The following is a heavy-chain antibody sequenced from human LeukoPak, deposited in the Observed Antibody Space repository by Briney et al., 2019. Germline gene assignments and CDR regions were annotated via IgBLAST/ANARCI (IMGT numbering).Heavy chain of an antibody. CDR1: GFTFSSYA. Sequence: PGGSLRLSCAASGFTFSSYAMSWVRQAPGKGLEWVSAISGSGGSTYYADSVKGRFTISRDNSKNTLYLQMNSLRAEDTAVYYCAKIESSSSSKRYIGPRVPQYYFDYWGQGTLVTVSS. V-gene: IGHV3-23*01. D-gene: IGHD6-6*01. CDR2: ISGSGGST. J-gene: IGHJ4*02. CDR3: AKIESSSSSKRYIGPRVPQYYFDY.